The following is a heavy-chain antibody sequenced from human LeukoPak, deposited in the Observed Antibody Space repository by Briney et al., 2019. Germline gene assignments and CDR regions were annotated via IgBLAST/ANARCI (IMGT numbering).Heavy chain of an antibody. CDR2: IYYSGST. CDR1: GGSISSSSYY. Sequence: SETPSLTCTVSGGSISSSSYYWGWIRQPPGKGLEWIGSIYYSGSTYYNPSLKSRVTISVDTSKNQFSLKLSSVTAADTAVYYCAREGYCSGGSCYGPNWFDPWGQGTLVTVSS. CDR3: AREGYCSGGSCYGPNWFDP. D-gene: IGHD2-15*01. V-gene: IGHV4-39*07. J-gene: IGHJ5*02.